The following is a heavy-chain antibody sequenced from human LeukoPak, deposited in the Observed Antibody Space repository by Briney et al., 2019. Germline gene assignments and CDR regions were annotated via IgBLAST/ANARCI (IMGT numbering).Heavy chain of an antibody. CDR1: GGSFSGYY. CDR3: ARHAGGYDILTGYYSPYYYYYMDV. D-gene: IGHD3-9*01. Sequence: SETLSLTCAVYGGSFSGYYWSWIRQPPGKGLEWIGEINHSGSTNYNPSLKSRVTISVDTSKNQFSLKLSSVTAADTAVYYCARHAGGYDILTGYYSPYYYYYMDVWGKGTTVTISS. J-gene: IGHJ6*03. V-gene: IGHV4-34*01. CDR2: INHSGST.